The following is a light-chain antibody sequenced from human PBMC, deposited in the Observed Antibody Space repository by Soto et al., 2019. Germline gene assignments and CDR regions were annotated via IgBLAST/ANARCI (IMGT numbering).Light chain of an antibody. J-gene: IGKJ5*01. CDR2: EAS. V-gene: IGKV3-15*01. Sequence: ELVMTQSPASLSASPGETVTLSCRATQTAYKNLAWYQQKPGQAPRLLIFEASTRATGLPARFSGSGSGTEFTLTISSLQSEDFATYYCQQGYSTTPITFGQGTRVEIK. CDR3: QQGYSTTPIT. CDR1: QTAYKN.